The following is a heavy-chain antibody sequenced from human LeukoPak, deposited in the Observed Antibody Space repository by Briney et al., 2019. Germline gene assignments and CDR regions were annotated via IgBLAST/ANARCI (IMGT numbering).Heavy chain of an antibody. CDR2: IRYDGSNK. J-gene: IGHJ6*03. CDR1: GFTFSSYG. Sequence: PGGSLRLSCAASGFTFSSYGMHWVRQAPGKGLEWVAFIRYDGSNKYYADSVKGRFTISRDNSKNTLYPQMNSLRAEDTAVYYCAKPDRHYYYYYMDVWGKGTTVTISS. V-gene: IGHV3-30*02. CDR3: AKPDRHYYYYYMDV.